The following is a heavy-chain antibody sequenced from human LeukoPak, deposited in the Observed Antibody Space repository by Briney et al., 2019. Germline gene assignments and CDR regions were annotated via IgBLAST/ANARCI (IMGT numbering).Heavy chain of an antibody. CDR3: ARQRGSSGRRDPFDI. Sequence: ASVNVSCKASGYTFTIYGISWVRQAPGQGLEWMGWISAYNGNTNYAQKLQGRVTMTTDTSTSTAYMELRSLRSDDTAVYYCARQRGSSGRRDPFDIWGQGTMVTVSS. CDR1: GYTFTIYG. J-gene: IGHJ3*02. D-gene: IGHD3-22*01. CDR2: ISAYNGNT. V-gene: IGHV1-18*01.